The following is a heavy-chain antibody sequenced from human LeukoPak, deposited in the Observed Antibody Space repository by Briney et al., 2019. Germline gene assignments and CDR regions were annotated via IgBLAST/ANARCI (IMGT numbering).Heavy chain of an antibody. CDR2: IYHSGGT. CDR3: ARVGALLPFDF. CDR1: GGSISSSNW. J-gene: IGHJ4*02. V-gene: IGHV4-4*02. D-gene: IGHD4/OR15-4a*01. Sequence: PSETLSLTCAVSGGSISSSNWWSWVRQSQGKGLEWIGEIYHSGGTNFNPSLKNRVTILIDMSKNQFSLKLSSVTAADTAVYYCARVGALLPFDFWGQGTLVTVSS.